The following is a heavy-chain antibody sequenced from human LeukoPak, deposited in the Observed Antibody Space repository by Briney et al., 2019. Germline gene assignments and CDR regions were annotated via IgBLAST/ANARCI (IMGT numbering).Heavy chain of an antibody. CDR3: ARESFLWYDILTGYYFDY. J-gene: IGHJ4*02. D-gene: IGHD3-9*01. V-gene: IGHV4-34*01. Sequence: PSETLSLTCAVYGGSFSGYYWSWIRQPPGKGLEWIGEINHSGSTNYNPSLKSRVTISVDTSKNQFSLKLSSVTAADTAVYYCARESFLWYDILTGYYFDYWGQGTLVTVSS. CDR2: INHSGST. CDR1: GGSFSGYY.